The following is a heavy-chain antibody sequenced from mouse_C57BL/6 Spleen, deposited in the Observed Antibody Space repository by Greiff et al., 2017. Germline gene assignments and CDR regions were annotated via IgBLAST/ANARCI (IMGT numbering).Heavy chain of an antibody. V-gene: IGHV5-16*01. J-gene: IGHJ2*01. CDR2: INYDGSST. Sequence: EVQLVESEGGLVQPGSSMKLSCTASGFTFSDYYMAWVRQVPEKGLEWVANINYDGSSTYYLDSLKSRFIISRDNAKNILYLQMSSLKSEDTATYYCARDGGGNFYFDYWGQGTTLTVSS. CDR1: GFTFSDYY. D-gene: IGHD2-1*01. CDR3: ARDGGGNFYFDY.